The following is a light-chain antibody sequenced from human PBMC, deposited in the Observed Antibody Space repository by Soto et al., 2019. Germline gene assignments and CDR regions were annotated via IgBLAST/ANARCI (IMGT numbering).Light chain of an antibody. CDR1: QSVSSSY. J-gene: IGKJ5*01. CDR2: GAS. CDR3: QQYGSSPPST. Sequence: DIVLTQSPGTLSLSPGQSATLSCRDSQSVSSSYLAWYQQKPGQAPRHLIYGASSSATGIPDRFSGSGSGTDFTLTISRLEHEDFAVYYCQQYGSSPPSTFGQGTRLEIK. V-gene: IGKV3-20*01.